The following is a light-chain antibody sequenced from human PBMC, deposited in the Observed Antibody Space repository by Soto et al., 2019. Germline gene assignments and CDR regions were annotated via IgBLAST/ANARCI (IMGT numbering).Light chain of an antibody. J-gene: IGLJ7*01. CDR1: SSNIGNNY. CDR3: GTWDSSLSSWV. V-gene: IGLV1-51*02. Sequence: QSVLTQPPSVSAAPGQKVTISCSGSSSNIGNNYVYWYQQLPGTAPKLLIYENNKRPSGIPDRFSGSKSGTSATLGITGLQTGDEADYYCGTWDSSLSSWVFGGGTQLTVL. CDR2: ENN.